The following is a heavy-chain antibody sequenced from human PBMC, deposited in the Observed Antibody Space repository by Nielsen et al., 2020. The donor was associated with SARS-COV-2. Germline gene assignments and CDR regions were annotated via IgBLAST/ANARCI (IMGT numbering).Heavy chain of an antibody. CDR3: ASDSNSYNYYYYYGMDV. CDR1: GFMVSDSY. J-gene: IGHJ6*02. D-gene: IGHD2-2*01. Sequence: GESLKISCAASGFMVSDSYMSWIRQTPGKGLEWVAVLSYDGSNKYYADSVKGRFTISRDNSKNTLYLQMNSLRAEDTAVYYCASDSNSYNYYYYYGMDVWGQGTTVTVSS. V-gene: IGHV3-30*03. CDR2: LSYDGSNK.